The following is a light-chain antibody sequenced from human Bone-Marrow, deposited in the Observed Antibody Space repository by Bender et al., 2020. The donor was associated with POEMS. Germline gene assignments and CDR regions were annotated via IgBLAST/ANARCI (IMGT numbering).Light chain of an antibody. CDR3: AVWDDSLNGWV. Sequence: QSALTQPASVSGSPGQSITITCTGTSSDVATYDFVSWFQQHPGKVPKLMIYEVSERPSGVSHRFSGSKSGNTASLTISGLQAEDEGDYYCAVWDDSLNGWVFGGGTELTVL. CDR1: SSDVATYDF. V-gene: IGLV2-14*02. J-gene: IGLJ3*02. CDR2: EVS.